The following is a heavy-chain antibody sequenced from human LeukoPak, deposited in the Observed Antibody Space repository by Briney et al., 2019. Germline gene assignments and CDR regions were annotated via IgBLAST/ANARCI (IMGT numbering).Heavy chain of an antibody. CDR3: ASLKTGQLVPLAETWFDP. CDR2: INYSGSN. V-gene: IGHV4-39*01. CDR1: GGSISSCCNY. D-gene: IGHD6-6*01. Sequence: WATLSLTCTVSGGSISSCCNYWGWLPQPPGKGREGIGSINYSGSNYDKPSLERRGTISGDTTKKAFSLKLSSVTAADPAVYYCASLKTGQLVPLAETWFDPWGQGTLVTVSS. J-gene: IGHJ5*02.